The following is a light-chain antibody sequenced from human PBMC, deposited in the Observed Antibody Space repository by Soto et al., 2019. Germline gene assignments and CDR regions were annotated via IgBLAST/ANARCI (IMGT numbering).Light chain of an antibody. CDR1: QTVNNY. CDR3: QQRSRWPWLT. J-gene: IGKJ4*01. V-gene: IGKV3-11*01. CDR2: DVS. Sequence: EIVLTQSPATLSLSPGARATLSCRASQTVNNYLAWYQQRPGQAPMLLIYDVSNRATGIPARFSGSGSGTDFTLTVSRLEPEDSAVYFGQQRSRWPWLTVGGGTRVEI.